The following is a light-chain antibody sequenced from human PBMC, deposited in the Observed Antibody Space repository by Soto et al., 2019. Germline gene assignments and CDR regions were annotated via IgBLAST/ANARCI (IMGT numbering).Light chain of an antibody. CDR1: QSISTY. V-gene: IGKV1-39*01. J-gene: IGKJ5*01. CDR2: DAS. Sequence: DIQMTQSPSSLSASVGNRVTITCRASQSISTYLNWYQKTPGKAPNLLIYDASRLQSGVPSRFSGSGGGTDFPLSISSVQPEDFATYFCQQSYMDPITFGQGTRLEIK. CDR3: QQSYMDPIT.